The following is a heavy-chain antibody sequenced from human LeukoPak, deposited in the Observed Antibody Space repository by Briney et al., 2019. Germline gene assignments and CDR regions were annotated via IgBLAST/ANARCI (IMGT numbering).Heavy chain of an antibody. CDR1: GFTFSSYG. CDR3: AKDLQYYYVSSGYLPDFDY. J-gene: IGHJ4*02. Sequence: GRSLRLSCAASGFTFSSYGMHWVRQAPGKGLEWVAVISYDGSNKYYADSVKGRFTISRDNSKNTLYLQMNSLRAEDTAVYYCAKDLQYYYVSSGYLPDFDYWGQGTLVTVSS. V-gene: IGHV3-30*18. CDR2: ISYDGSNK. D-gene: IGHD3-22*01.